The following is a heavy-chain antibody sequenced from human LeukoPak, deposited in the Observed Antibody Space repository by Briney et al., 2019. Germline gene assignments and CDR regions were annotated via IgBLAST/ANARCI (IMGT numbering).Heavy chain of an antibody. D-gene: IGHD2-15*01. V-gene: IGHV3-23*01. CDR1: GFTFSSYA. Sequence: GGSLRLSCAAPGFTFSSYAMSWVRQAPGKGLEWVSSISATGGSTYYADSAKGRFTISRDDSKNTLYLQMNSLRAEDTAVYYCAKGFIGYCSGGRCSTFDYWGQGTLVTVSS. CDR2: ISATGGST. CDR3: AKGFIGYCSGGRCSTFDY. J-gene: IGHJ4*02.